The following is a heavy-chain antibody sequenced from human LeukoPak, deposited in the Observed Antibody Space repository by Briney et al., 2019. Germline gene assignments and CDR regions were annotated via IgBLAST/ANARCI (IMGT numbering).Heavy chain of an antibody. CDR3: ARDSGGGDFDC. CDR2: ISVTSTYI. D-gene: IGHD6-25*01. CDR1: GCTLSRYS. J-gene: IGHJ4*02. V-gene: IGHV3-21*01. Sequence: TGRSLRLSCVVSGCTLSRYSMNWVRQPPGKGLELVSSISVTSTYIHYADSVRGRFTVSRDNARNSLCLQMNSLTVADTAVYHCARDSGGGDFDCWGQGTLVTVSS.